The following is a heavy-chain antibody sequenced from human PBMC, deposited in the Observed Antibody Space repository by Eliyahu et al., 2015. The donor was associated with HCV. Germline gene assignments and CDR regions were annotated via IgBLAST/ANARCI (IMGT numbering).Heavy chain of an antibody. Sequence: EVQLVESGGGLVQPGXSLRLXXXXSGFTFSRYWMHWVRQAPGKGLVWVSRINSDVSSTTYADSVKGRFTISRDNANNTLYLQMNSLRAEDTAVYYCARGGQLDPNWFDPWGQGTLVTVSS. D-gene: IGHD6-6*01. CDR2: INSDVSST. J-gene: IGHJ5*02. CDR3: ARGGQLDPNWFDP. V-gene: IGHV3-74*01. CDR1: GFTFSRYW.